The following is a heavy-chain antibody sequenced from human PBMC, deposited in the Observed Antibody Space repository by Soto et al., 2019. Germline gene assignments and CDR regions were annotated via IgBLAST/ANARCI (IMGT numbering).Heavy chain of an antibody. CDR2: INSDGSFT. Sequence: GGSLRLSCAASGVTFSSYWMHWVRQAPGKGLVWVSRINSDGSFTNYADSVEGRFTISRDNAKKTLYLQMNNLRAEDTAVYYCARLNDYGGPGIGFDPWGQGPLVTVSS. CDR1: GVTFSSYW. D-gene: IGHD4-17*01. CDR3: ARLNDYGGPGIGFDP. J-gene: IGHJ5*02. V-gene: IGHV3-74*01.